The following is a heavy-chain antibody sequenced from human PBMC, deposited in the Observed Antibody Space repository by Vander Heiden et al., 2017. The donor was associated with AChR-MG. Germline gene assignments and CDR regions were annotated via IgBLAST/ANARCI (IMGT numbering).Heavy chain of an antibody. Sequence: GEPGGGLVQPGRPLRLPCAASGFTFDDYALHWVRQAPGKGLEWVSGISRNSGSIGYGDTVKGRFTISRDNAKNSLYLQMNSLRAEDAALYYCAKDQGYGGNSRYYGMDVWGQGTTVTVSS. D-gene: IGHD2-21*02. CDR3: AKDQGYGGNSRYYGMDV. J-gene: IGHJ6*02. V-gene: IGHV3-9*01. CDR1: GFTFDDYA. CDR2: ISRNSGSI.